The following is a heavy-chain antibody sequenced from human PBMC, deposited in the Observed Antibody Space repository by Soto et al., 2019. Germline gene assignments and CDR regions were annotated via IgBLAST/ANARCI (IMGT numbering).Heavy chain of an antibody. V-gene: IGHV3-23*01. D-gene: IGHD6-13*01. CDR2: ISGSGGST. J-gene: IGHJ4*02. Sequence: EVQLLESGGGLVQPGGSLRISCAASGFTFSSYAMSWVRQAPGKGLEWVSAISGSGGSTYYADSVKGRFTISRDNSKNTLYLPMNSLRAEDTAVYYCAKVPTAAAGPFDYWGQGPLVTVSS. CDR1: GFTFSSYA. CDR3: AKVPTAAAGPFDY.